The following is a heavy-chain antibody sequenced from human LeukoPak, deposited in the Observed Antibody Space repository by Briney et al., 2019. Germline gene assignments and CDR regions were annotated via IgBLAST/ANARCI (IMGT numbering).Heavy chain of an antibody. CDR1: GFTFSSYA. Sequence: QPGGSLRLSCAASGFTFSSYAMSWVRQAPGKGLEWVSVIYSGGSTYYADSVKGRFTISRYNSKNTLYLQMNSLRAEDTAVYYCARVDGYYYYYMDVWGKGTTVTVSS. CDR2: IYSGGST. V-gene: IGHV3-53*01. CDR3: ARVDGYYYYYMDV. J-gene: IGHJ6*03. D-gene: IGHD5-24*01.